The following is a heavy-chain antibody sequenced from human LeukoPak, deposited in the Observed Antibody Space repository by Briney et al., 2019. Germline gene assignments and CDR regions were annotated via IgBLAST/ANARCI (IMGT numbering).Heavy chain of an antibody. CDR2: VYPGDSDA. CDR3: ARSATMVRGVISVFDY. V-gene: IGHV5-51*01. D-gene: IGHD3-10*01. J-gene: IGHJ4*02. Sequence: GESLKISCKASGYKFISHWIAWVRQTPAKGLEWMGIVYPGDSDARYSPSFEGQVTISADKSITTAYLQWNSLKASDTAMYYCARSATMVRGVISVFDYWGQGTLVTVSS. CDR1: GYKFISHW.